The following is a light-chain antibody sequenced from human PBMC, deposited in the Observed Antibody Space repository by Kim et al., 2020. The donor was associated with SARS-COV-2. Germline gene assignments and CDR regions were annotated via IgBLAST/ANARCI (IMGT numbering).Light chain of an antibody. J-gene: IGKJ2*01. V-gene: IGKV3-20*01. CDR1: QSGSSSY. CDR2: GAS. Sequence: SPGESATLSCRASQSGSSSYLAWYQQKPGQAPRLLIYGASSRATGIPDRFSGSGSGTDFTLTISRLEPEDFAVYYCQQYGSSPPRTFGQGTKLEI. CDR3: QQYGSSPPRT.